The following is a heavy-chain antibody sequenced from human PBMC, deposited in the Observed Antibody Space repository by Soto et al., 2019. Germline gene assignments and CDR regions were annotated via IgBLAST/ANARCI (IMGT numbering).Heavy chain of an antibody. V-gene: IGHV4-61*01. Sequence: QVQLQESGPGLVKPSETLSLTCSVSGGSVSSSSYYWTWIRHPPGQGLEWIAYISYTGDTNYNPSLKSRVTLSIDTSRNRFSLNLRSATAADTAVYYCARDRVFDFTTPGPWSSIDLWGRGTLVTVSS. D-gene: IGHD3-10*01. J-gene: IGHJ2*01. CDR3: ARDRVFDFTTPGPWSSIDL. CDR1: GGSVSSSSYY. CDR2: ISYTGDT.